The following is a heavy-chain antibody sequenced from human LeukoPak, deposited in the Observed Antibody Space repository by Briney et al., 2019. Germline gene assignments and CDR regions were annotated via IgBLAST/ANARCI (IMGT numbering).Heavy chain of an antibody. CDR1: GFTLRNYG. V-gene: IGHV3-23*01. CDR2: ISGSGGST. D-gene: IGHD6-6*01. J-gene: IGHJ4*02. Sequence: GGSLRLSCAASGFTLRNYGMSWVRQAPGKGLEWVSAISGSGGSTYYADSVKGRFTISRDNSKNTLYLQMNSLRAEDTAVYYCAKKDSSSSGGYYFDYWGQGTLVTVSS. CDR3: AKKDSSSSGGYYFDY.